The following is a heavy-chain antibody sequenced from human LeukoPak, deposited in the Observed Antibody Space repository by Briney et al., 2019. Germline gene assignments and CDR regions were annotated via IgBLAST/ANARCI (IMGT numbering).Heavy chain of an antibody. Sequence: GESLKISCKTSGYSFTNYWIDWVRQMPGKGLEWMGIIYPGDSDTRYSPSFQGQVTISADKSITTAYLQWSSLKASDTAMYYCARRDAGPGSYYNRPLGNWGQGTLVTVSS. J-gene: IGHJ4*02. D-gene: IGHD3-10*01. CDR3: ARRDAGPGSYYNRPLGN. CDR1: GYSFTNYW. CDR2: IYPGDSDT. V-gene: IGHV5-51*01.